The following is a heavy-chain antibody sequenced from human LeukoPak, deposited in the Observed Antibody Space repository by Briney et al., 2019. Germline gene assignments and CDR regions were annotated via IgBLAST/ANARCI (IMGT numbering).Heavy chain of an antibody. CDR3: ARQGYCSSTSCYVGY. CDR1: GFTFSNYA. D-gene: IGHD2-2*01. J-gene: IGHJ4*02. CDR2: ISYDGSNT. Sequence: TGGSLRLSCAASGFTFSNYAIHWVRQAPGKGLEWVSFISYDGSNTYYADSVKGRFTISRDNAKNSLYLQMNSLRAEDTAVYYCARQGYCSSTSCYVGYWGQGTLVTVSS. V-gene: IGHV3-30*04.